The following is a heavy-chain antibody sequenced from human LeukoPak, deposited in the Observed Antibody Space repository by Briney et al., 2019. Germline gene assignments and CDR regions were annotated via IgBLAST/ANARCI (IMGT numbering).Heavy chain of an antibody. Sequence: GGSLRLSRAASGFTFSSYSMNWVRQAPGKGLEWVSSISSSSSYIYYADSVKGRFTISRDNAKNSLYLQMNSLRAEDTAVYYCARGDSSSAFGFDYWGQGTLVTVSS. CDR1: GFTFSSYS. CDR3: ARGDSSSAFGFDY. D-gene: IGHD6-6*01. V-gene: IGHV3-21*01. CDR2: ISSSSSYI. J-gene: IGHJ4*02.